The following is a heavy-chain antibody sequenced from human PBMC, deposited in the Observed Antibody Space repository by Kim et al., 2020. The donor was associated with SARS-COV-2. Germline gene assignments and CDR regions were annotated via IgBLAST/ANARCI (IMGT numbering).Heavy chain of an antibody. J-gene: IGHJ6*01. CDR2: IYTTGNT. V-gene: IGHV4-4*07. D-gene: IGHD2-15*01. CDR1: GGSITNYY. Sequence: SETLSLTCTVSGGSITNYYWNWIRQPAGKGLGWIGRIYTTGNTDYNPSLKSRVTMSIDTSKNHFSLRLTSVTAADTALYYCARGGAGGPRPYFYYAMDV. CDR3: ARGGAGGPRPYFYYAMDV.